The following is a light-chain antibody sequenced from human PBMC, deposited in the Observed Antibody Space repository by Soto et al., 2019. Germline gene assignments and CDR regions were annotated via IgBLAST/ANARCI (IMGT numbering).Light chain of an antibody. CDR3: QSYDSSLSGRWV. CDR2: GNS. J-gene: IGLJ3*02. Sequence: QSVLTQPPSVSVAPGQRVTISCTGSSSNIGAGYDVHWYQQLPGTAPKLLIYGNSNRPSGVPDRFSGSKSGTSASLAITGLQAEDEADDYCQSYDSSLSGRWVFGGGTKLTVL. CDR1: SSNIGAGYD. V-gene: IGLV1-40*01.